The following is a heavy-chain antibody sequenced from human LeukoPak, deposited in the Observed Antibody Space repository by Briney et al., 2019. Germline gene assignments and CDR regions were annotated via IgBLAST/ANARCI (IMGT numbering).Heavy chain of an antibody. J-gene: IGHJ4*02. V-gene: IGHV4-34*01. CDR1: GGSFSGYY. CDR2: INHSGST. D-gene: IGHD3-16*01. Sequence: SETLSLTCAVYGGSFSGYYWSWIRQPPGKGLEWIGEINHSGSTNYNPSLKSRVTISVDTSKNQFSLKLSSVTAADPAVYYCARGFFPTYVGAYWGQGTLVTVSS. CDR3: ARGFFPTYVGAY.